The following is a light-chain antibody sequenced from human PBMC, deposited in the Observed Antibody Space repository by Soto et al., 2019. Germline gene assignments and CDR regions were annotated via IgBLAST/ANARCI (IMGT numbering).Light chain of an antibody. V-gene: IGKV1-5*03. CDR3: QQYDSYSIT. Sequence: IHMSLSPYTLSALSGDAVAITCRASQIISSWLAWYQQKPGKAPKLLIYKASSIESGVPSRFSGSGSGTEFTLTISSLQPDDFATYYCQQYDSYSITFGQGTKLDIK. CDR2: KAS. CDR1: QIISSW. J-gene: IGKJ1*01.